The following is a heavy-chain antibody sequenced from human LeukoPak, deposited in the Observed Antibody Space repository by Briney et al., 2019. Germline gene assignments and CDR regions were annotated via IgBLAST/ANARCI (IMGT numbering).Heavy chain of an antibody. CDR1: GFPISSYA. D-gene: IGHD3-10*01. CDR3: VKLVGVGELFWGHFLEDF. CDR2: ISGSGDST. Sequence: GGSLRLSCAASGFPISSYAMSWVRQAPGKGLEWVSAISGSGDSTYYADSVKGRFTISRDNSKNTLYLQMNSLRAEDTAVYYCVKLVGVGELFWGHFLEDFWGQGTLVTVSS. V-gene: IGHV3-23*01. J-gene: IGHJ4*02.